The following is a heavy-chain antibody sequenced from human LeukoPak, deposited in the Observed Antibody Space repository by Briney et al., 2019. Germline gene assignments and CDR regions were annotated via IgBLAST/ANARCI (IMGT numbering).Heavy chain of an antibody. Sequence: SETLSLTCTVSGGSINYWSWIRQPPGKGLEWIGYINHSGSTNYNPSLKSRVTMSGDTSKNQFSLKLSSVTAADTAMYYCAREGRQDYVYFDHWGQGSLVTVSS. CDR1: GGSINY. V-gene: IGHV4-59*01. D-gene: IGHD4-17*01. J-gene: IGHJ4*02. CDR3: AREGRQDYVYFDH. CDR2: INHSGST.